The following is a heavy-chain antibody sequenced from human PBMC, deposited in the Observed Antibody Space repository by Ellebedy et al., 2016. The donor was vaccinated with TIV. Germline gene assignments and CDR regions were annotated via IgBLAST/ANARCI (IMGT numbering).Heavy chain of an antibody. CDR2: IYYSGST. CDR1: GGSIGGSISSYY. D-gene: IGHD3-9*01. J-gene: IGHJ5*02. V-gene: IGHV4-61*01. CDR3: AREYYDNGLNWFDP. Sequence: MPSETLSLTCTVSGGSIGGSISSYYWSWIRRPPGKGLEWIGYIYYSGSTNYNPSLKSRVTISVDTSKNQFSLKLSSVTAADTAVYYFAREYYDNGLNWFDPWGQGTLVTVSS.